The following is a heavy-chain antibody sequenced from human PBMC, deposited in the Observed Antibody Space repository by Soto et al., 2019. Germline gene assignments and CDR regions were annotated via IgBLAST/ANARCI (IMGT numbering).Heavy chain of an antibody. CDR1: GYSIDTGYY. J-gene: IGHJ4*02. CDR3: ARAVSRAATPDF. D-gene: IGHD6-25*01. Sequence: PSETLSLTCAVSGYSIDTGYYWGWIRQPPGKGLEWVGSIYHTGGTYYNPSLKSRVTISVDTSKNQFSLQLISATASDTAVYYCARAVSRAATPDFWGQGMPVTVSP. V-gene: IGHV4-38-2*01. CDR2: IYHTGGT.